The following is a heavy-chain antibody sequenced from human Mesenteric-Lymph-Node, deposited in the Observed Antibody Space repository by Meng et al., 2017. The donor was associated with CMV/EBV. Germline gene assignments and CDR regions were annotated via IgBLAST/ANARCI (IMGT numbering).Heavy chain of an antibody. CDR2: MNHSGST. Sequence: QVQYPQWGGVRLSPSGTLSSTCAVYGGSFSGYYWNWIRQSPEKGLEWIGEMNHSGSTTYNPSFTSRIIISVDTSTNQISLNMSSVTAADTAVYYCARGSSYDILTGYFDYWGQGALVTVST. CDR1: GGSFSGYY. V-gene: IGHV4-34*01. CDR3: ARGSSYDILTGYFDY. D-gene: IGHD3-9*01. J-gene: IGHJ4*02.